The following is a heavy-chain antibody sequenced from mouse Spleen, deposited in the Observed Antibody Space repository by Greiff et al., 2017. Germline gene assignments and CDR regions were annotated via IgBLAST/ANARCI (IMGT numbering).Heavy chain of an antibody. D-gene: IGHD1-1*01. V-gene: IGHV1S26*01. J-gene: IGHJ2*01. CDR1: GYTFTSYT. CDR3: ASLITTVVGDY. CDR2: INPSSGYT. Sequence: VKLQESDAELVKPGASVKMSCKASGYTFTSYTMHWVKQRPGQGLEWIGYINPSSGYTNYNQKFKDKATLTADKSSSTAYMQLSSLTSEDSAVYYCASLITTVVGDYWGQGTTLTVSS.